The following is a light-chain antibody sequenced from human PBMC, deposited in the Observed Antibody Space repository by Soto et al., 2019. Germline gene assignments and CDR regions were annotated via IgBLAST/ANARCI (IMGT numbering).Light chain of an antibody. J-gene: IGKJ4*01. CDR2: GAS. CDR1: QTVTSDY. Sequence: EIVLTQSPGTLSLSPGERATLSCRASQTVTSDYLAWYQQKPGQAPRLLIYGASDRATGIPDRFSASGSGTDFTLTISRLEPQDFAIYDCQQYGDSPLTFGGGTKVDIK. CDR3: QQYGDSPLT. V-gene: IGKV3-20*01.